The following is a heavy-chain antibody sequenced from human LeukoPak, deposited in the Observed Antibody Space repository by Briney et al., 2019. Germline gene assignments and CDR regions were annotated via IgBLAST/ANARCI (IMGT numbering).Heavy chain of an antibody. Sequence: ASVTVSCLASGYTFTGYWIQWVRQAPGQGPEWMGWIQPDRGDTVYAEKFQGRVTKTRDTSITTAYVELSRLASGDTAVYYCARGGSFHAFDIWGRGTMVSVSS. CDR3: ARGGSFHAFDI. CDR1: GYTFTGYW. D-gene: IGHD3-10*01. J-gene: IGHJ3*02. CDR2: IQPDRGDT. V-gene: IGHV1-2*02.